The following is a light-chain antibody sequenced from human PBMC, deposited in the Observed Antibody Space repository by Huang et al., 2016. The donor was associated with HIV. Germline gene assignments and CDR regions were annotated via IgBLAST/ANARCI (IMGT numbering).Light chain of an antibody. CDR1: QNINTN. Sequence: EIVMTQSPGTLSVAPGERATLSCRASQNINTNLAWFQQKPGHAPRLLIYAASTRTADFPARCSGSGSRTEFTLTISSLQSEDIAVYYCQQYNDWPRSFGQGTKVEIK. CDR2: AAS. V-gene: IGKV3-15*01. CDR3: QQYNDWPRS. J-gene: IGKJ1*01.